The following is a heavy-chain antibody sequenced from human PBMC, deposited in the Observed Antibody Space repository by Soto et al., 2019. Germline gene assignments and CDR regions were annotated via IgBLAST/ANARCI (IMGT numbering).Heavy chain of an antibody. D-gene: IGHD3-3*01. Sequence: GGSLRLSCAASGFTFSSYAMHWVRQAPGKGLEWVAVISYDGSNKYYADSVKGRFTISRDNSKNTLYLQMNGLRAEDTAVYYCAREGEYYDFWSGYYAHYYYGMDVWGQGTTVTVS. V-gene: IGHV3-30-3*01. CDR2: ISYDGSNK. CDR1: GFTFSSYA. CDR3: AREGEYYDFWSGYYAHYYYGMDV. J-gene: IGHJ6*02.